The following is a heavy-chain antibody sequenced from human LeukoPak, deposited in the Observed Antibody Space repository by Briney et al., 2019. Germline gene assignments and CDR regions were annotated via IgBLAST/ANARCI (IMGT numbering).Heavy chain of an antibody. D-gene: IGHD2-21*02. V-gene: IGHV4-61*02. CDR1: GGSISSGSYY. J-gene: IGHJ6*02. Sequence: MSSQTLSLTCTVSGGSISSGSYYWRWLRQPAGKGLEWIGRIYTSGSTNYNPSLKSRVTISVDTSKNQFSLKLGSVTAADTAVYYCARDNCGGDCYRYYYGMDVWGQGTTVTVSS. CDR3: ARDNCGGDCYRYYYGMDV. CDR2: IYTSGST.